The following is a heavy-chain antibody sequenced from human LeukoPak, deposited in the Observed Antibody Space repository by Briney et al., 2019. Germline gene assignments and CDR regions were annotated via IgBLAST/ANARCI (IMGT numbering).Heavy chain of an antibody. Sequence: PSETLSLTCTVSGGSISSSSYYWGWLRQPPGKGLEWIGSNYYSGSTYNNPFLKSVATISVDTAKNQFALKLSSVTAADTAVYYCRKYQLLSVFQGHYSYYYYMDVWGKGTTVTVSS. J-gene: IGHJ6*03. CDR2: NYYSGST. CDR1: GGSISSSSYY. D-gene: IGHD2-2*01. V-gene: IGHV4-39*01. CDR3: RKYQLLSVFQGHYSYYYYMDV.